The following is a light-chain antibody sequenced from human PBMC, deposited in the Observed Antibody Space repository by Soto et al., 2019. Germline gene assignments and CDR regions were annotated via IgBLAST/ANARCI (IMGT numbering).Light chain of an antibody. Sequence: SYELTQPLSESVALGQTARITCGGNNIGSKNVHWYQQKPGQAPLLVIYRDTNRPSGIPERFSGSNSGNTATLTISRAQAGDEADYYCQVWDSSTAGVIFGGGTKLTVL. CDR2: RDT. J-gene: IGLJ2*01. CDR1: NIGSKN. CDR3: QVWDSSTAGVI. V-gene: IGLV3-9*01.